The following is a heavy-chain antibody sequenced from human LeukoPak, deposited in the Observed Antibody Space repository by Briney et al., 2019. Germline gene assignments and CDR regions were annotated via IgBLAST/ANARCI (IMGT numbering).Heavy chain of an antibody. D-gene: IGHD2-21*01. Sequence: SETLSLTCAVYGGSFSGYYWSWLRQPPGKGLEWIGEINHSGSTNYNPSLKSRVTISVDTSKNQFSLKLSSVTAADTAVYYCARGRGAYATVNWFDPWGQGTLVTVSS. CDR3: ARGRGAYATVNWFDP. CDR2: INHSGST. J-gene: IGHJ5*02. CDR1: GGSFSGYY. V-gene: IGHV4-34*01.